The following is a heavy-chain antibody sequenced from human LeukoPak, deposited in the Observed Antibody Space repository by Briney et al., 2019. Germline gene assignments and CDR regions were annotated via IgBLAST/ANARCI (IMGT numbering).Heavy chain of an antibody. CDR3: ASNTGSDSSGYAY. D-gene: IGHD3-22*01. J-gene: IGHJ4*02. V-gene: IGHV1-18*01. CDR1: GYTFTTYG. CDR2: ISAYNGDT. Sequence: ASVKVSCKASGYTFTTYGITWVRQAPGQGLEWMGWISAYNGDTNYAQNLQGRVTITTDTSTSTAYMEVRSLGSDDTAVYYCASNTGSDSSGYAYWGQGTLVTVSS.